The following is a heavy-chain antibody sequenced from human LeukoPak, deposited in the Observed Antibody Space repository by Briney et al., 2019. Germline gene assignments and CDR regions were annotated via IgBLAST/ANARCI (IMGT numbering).Heavy chain of an antibody. CDR1: GGSISIGGYY. CDR3: ARDTGIAARGIFDY. Sequence: SQTLSLTCTVSGGSISIGGYYWSWIRQHPGKGLEWIGYIYYSGSTYYNPSLKSRVTISVDTSKNQFSLKLSSVTAADTAVYYCARDTGIAARGIFDYWGRGTLVTVSS. D-gene: IGHD6-13*01. V-gene: IGHV4-31*03. J-gene: IGHJ4*02. CDR2: IYYSGST.